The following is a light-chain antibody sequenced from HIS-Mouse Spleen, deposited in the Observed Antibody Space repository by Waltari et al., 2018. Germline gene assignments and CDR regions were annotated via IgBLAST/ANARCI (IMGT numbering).Light chain of an antibody. CDR2: QDS. Sequence: SYELTQPPSVSVSPGQTASITCSGVKLGDKYACWYQQKPGQSPVLVIYQDSKRPSGITERFSGSNSGNTATLNISGTQAMDEADYYCQAWDSSYSVFGGGTKLTVL. CDR1: KLGDKY. CDR3: QAWDSSYSV. J-gene: IGLJ2*01. V-gene: IGLV3-1*01.